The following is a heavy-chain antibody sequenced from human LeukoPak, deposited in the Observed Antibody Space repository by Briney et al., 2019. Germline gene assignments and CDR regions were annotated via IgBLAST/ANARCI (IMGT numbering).Heavy chain of an antibody. J-gene: IGHJ4*02. CDR2: VYNSGST. CDR3: ASVLLSLGYSN. Sequence: SETLSLTCSVSGASVTSYYCSWIRQPPGKGLEWIGNVYNSGSTSYNPSVRGRATISVDKSKNQFYLKLTSVSVGDTAVYCYASVLLSLGYSNWGQGNLVTLSS. CDR1: GASVTSYY. D-gene: IGHD3-22*01. V-gene: IGHV4-59*02.